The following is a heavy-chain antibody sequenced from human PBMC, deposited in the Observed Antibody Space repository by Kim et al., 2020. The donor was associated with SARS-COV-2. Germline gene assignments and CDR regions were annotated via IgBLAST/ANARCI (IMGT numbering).Heavy chain of an antibody. Sequence: GGSLRLSCAASGFTFSSYAMHWVRQAPGKGLEWVAVISYDGSNKYYADSVKGRFTISRDNSKNTLYLQMNSLRAEDTAVYYCARDKDGDYVLGPYYYYYGMDVWGQGTTVTVSS. CDR3: ARDKDGDYVLGPYYYYYGMDV. V-gene: IGHV3-30*04. D-gene: IGHD4-17*01. CDR2: ISYDGSNK. CDR1: GFTFSSYA. J-gene: IGHJ6*02.